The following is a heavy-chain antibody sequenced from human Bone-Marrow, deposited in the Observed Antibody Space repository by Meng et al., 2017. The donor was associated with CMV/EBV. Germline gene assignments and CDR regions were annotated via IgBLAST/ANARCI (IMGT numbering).Heavy chain of an antibody. J-gene: IGHJ3*02. CDR2: IIPIFGTA. Sequence: SVKVSCKASGGTFSSYAISRVRQAPGQGLEWMGGIIPIFGTANYAQKFQGRVTITTDESTSTAYMELSSLRSEDTAVYYCARVRLSSSWPNDAFDIWGRGTMVTVSS. D-gene: IGHD6-13*01. CDR3: ARVRLSSSWPNDAFDI. V-gene: IGHV1-69*05. CDR1: GGTFSSYA.